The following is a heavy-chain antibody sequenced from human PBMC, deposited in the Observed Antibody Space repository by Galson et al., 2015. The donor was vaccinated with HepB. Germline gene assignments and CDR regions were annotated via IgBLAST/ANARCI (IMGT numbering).Heavy chain of an antibody. D-gene: IGHD3-10*01. J-gene: IGHJ3*02. Sequence: SLRLSCAASGFTFSSYAMSWVRQAPWKGLEWVSAIGGSGGSTYYADSVKGRFTISRDNSKYTLYLQMNSLRAEDTAVYYCTKDNKAYYYGSGSYSLALGAFDIWGQGTMVTVSS. CDR3: TKDNKAYYYGSGSYSLALGAFDI. CDR1: GFTFSSYA. CDR2: IGGSGGST. V-gene: IGHV3-23*01.